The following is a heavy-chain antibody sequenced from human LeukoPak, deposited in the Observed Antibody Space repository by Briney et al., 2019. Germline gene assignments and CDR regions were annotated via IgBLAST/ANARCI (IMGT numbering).Heavy chain of an antibody. CDR3: ARGSDTAAGLY. J-gene: IGHJ4*02. Sequence: SETLSLTCAVYGGSFSGYYWSWIRQPPGKGLEWIGEINHSGSTNYNPSLKSRASISVDSSKNQFSLKVSSVTAADTAVYYCARGSDTAAGLYWGQGTLVTVSS. CDR1: GGSFSGYY. D-gene: IGHD6-13*01. CDR2: INHSGST. V-gene: IGHV4-34*01.